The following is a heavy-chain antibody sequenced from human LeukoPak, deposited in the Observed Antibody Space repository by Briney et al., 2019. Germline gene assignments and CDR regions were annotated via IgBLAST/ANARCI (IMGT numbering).Heavy chain of an antibody. D-gene: IGHD2-2*01. CDR1: GYTFTDYN. CDR3: ARGGCSSTSCYAYDY. CDR2: INPYSGVT. Sequence: SVTVSCKASGYTFTDYNMHWVRQAPGQGLEWMGWINPYSGVTNYAQKFQARVTMTRDTSIRTAYMEMSSLESEDTAVYYCARGGCSSTSCYAYDYWGQGTLVTVSS. V-gene: IGHV1-2*02. J-gene: IGHJ4*02.